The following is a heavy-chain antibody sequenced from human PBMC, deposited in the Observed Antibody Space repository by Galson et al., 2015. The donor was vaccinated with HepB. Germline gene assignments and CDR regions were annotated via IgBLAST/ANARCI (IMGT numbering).Heavy chain of an antibody. CDR3: ARWGPDRTHMDV. Sequence: CAISGDSVSNNNVAWNWIRQSPSRGLEWLARAYYRSKWYKDYAVSVKSRITINPDTSKNQSSLQLNSVTPEDTAVYYCARWGPDRTHMDVWGKGTTVTVSS. D-gene: IGHD1-14*01. V-gene: IGHV6-1*01. CDR2: AYYRSKWYK. J-gene: IGHJ6*03. CDR1: GDSVSNNNVA.